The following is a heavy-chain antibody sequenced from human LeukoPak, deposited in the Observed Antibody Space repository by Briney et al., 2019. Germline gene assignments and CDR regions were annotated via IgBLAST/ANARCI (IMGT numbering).Heavy chain of an antibody. CDR3: ARHYGPNAFDI. Sequence: ASVKVSCKASGYTFTGYYMHWVRQAPGQGLEWMGWINLNSGGTNYAQKFQGRITMTRDTSISTAYMELSRLRSDDTAVYYCARHYGPNAFDIWGQGTMVTVSS. CDR2: INLNSGGT. CDR1: GYTFTGYY. D-gene: IGHD4-17*01. V-gene: IGHV1-2*02. J-gene: IGHJ3*02.